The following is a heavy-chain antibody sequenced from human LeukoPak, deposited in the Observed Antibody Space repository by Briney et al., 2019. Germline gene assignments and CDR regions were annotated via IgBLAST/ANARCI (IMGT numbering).Heavy chain of an antibody. CDR3: AREINSSGWLNCDY. V-gene: IGHV4-59*08. D-gene: IGHD6-19*01. CDR1: GGSISSYY. J-gene: IGHJ4*02. Sequence: PSETLSLTCTVSGGSISSYYWSWIRQPPGKGLEWIGYIYYSGSTNYNPSLKSRVTISVDTSKNQFSLKLSSVTAADTAVYYCAREINSSGWLNCDYWGQGTLVTVSS. CDR2: IYYSGST.